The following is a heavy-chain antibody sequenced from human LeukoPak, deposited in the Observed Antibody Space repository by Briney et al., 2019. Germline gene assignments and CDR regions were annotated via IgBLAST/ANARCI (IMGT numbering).Heavy chain of an antibody. CDR2: IYYSGST. Sequence: SETLSLTCTVSGGSTSSYYWSWIRQPPGKGLEWIGYIYYSGSTNYNPSLKSRVTISVDMSKNQFSLKLSSVTAADTAVYYCARDLYGSGSYPYYYYGMDVWGQGTTVTVSS. CDR3: ARDLYGSGSYPYYYYGMDV. V-gene: IGHV4-59*12. D-gene: IGHD3-10*01. J-gene: IGHJ6*02. CDR1: GGSTSSYY.